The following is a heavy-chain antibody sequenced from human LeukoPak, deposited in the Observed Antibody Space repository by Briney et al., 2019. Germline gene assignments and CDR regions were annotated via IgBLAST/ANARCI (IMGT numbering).Heavy chain of an antibody. V-gene: IGHV4-59*08. CDR2: IYYSGST. D-gene: IGHD6-19*01. Sequence: TSETLSLTCTVSGGSMSSYHWGWIRQPPGKGLEWTGYIYYSGSTNYNPSLNSRVTISVDTSKNQFSLRLSSVTAADTAIYYCARAVSGRFDYWGQGTLVTVSS. CDR1: GGSMSSYH. J-gene: IGHJ4*02. CDR3: ARAVSGRFDY.